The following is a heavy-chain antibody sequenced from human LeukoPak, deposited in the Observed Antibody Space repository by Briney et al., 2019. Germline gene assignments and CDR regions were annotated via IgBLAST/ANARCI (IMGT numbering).Heavy chain of an antibody. Sequence: SETLSLTCTVSGYSISSGYYWGWIRQPPGKGLEWIGSIYHSGSTYYNPSLKSRVTISVDTSKNQSSLKLSSVTAADTAVYYCARDRGYQPLLYRNNWFDPWGQGTLVTVSS. CDR3: ARDRGYQPLLYRNNWFDP. CDR1: GYSISSGYY. D-gene: IGHD2-2*02. J-gene: IGHJ5*02. V-gene: IGHV4-38-2*02. CDR2: IYHSGST.